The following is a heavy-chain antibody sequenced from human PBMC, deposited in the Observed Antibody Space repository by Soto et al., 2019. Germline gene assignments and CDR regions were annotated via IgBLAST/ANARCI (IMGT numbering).Heavy chain of an antibody. CDR3: GAAVDTAMEDERTYYYYYYGMDV. Sequence: GPGPRKTSETLSLTCAVSGYSITSGYYWGWIRQPPGKGLEWMGTIHHTGGTYYNPSLKSRVSMSIDTSKNQFSLKLSSVTAADTAVYYCGAAVDTAMEDERTYYYYYYGMDVWGQGTTVTVSS. V-gene: IGHV4-38-2*01. D-gene: IGHD5-18*01. CDR1: GYSITSGYY. CDR2: IHHTGGT. J-gene: IGHJ6*02.